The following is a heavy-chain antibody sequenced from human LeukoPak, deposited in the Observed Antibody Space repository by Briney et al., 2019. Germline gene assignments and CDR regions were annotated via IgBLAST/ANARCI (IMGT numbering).Heavy chain of an antibody. V-gene: IGHV4-30-4*01. CDR3: ARGGMTTVTTAFDY. J-gene: IGHJ4*02. D-gene: IGHD4-17*01. Sequence: SETLSLTCTVSGGSISSGDYYWSWIRQPPGKGLEWIGYIYYSGSTYYNPSLKSRVTISVDTSKNQFSLKLSSVTAADTAVYYCARGGMTTVTTAFDYWGQGTLVTVSS. CDR1: GGSISSGDYY. CDR2: IYYSGST.